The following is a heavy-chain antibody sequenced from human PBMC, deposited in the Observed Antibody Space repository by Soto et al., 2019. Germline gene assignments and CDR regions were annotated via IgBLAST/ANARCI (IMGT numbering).Heavy chain of an antibody. J-gene: IGHJ3*01. CDR1: GGSITDYY. CDR2: MSYSGTT. V-gene: IGHV4-59*01. Sequence: QVQLQESGPRLVKPSETLSLTCSVSGGSITDYYWTWIRQPPGKGLEWIAFMSYSGTTYYNPSLTGRVTISIDASKSQFSLTLSSVTAADTAVYFCARVGVMAPHHDAFDVWGPGAMVTVSS. D-gene: IGHD3-16*01. CDR3: ARVGVMAPHHDAFDV.